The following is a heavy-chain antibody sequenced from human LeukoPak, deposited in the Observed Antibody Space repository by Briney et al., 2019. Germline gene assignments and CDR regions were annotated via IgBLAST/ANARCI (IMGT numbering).Heavy chain of an antibody. CDR1: GLTFTTYA. Sequence: GGSLRLSCSASGLTFTTYAMFWVRQAPGKGLEYVSAIGPDGGVTYYADSVKGRFTISRDNSKDTLYLQMSSLRAEDTAVYYCVTRPPAGRYFDYWGQGTKVTVSS. J-gene: IGHJ4*02. V-gene: IGHV3-64D*08. D-gene: IGHD2-2*01. CDR2: IGPDGGVT. CDR3: VTRPPAGRYFDY.